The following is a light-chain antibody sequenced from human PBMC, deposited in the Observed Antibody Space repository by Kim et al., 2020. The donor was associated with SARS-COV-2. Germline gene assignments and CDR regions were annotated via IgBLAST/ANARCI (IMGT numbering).Light chain of an antibody. Sequence: DIVMTQSPLSLPVTPGEPASIFCRSSQSLLSSTGYNYLDWYLQKPGQSPQLLIYLGSNRASGVPARFSGSGSGTGFTLKISRVEAENVGVYYCMQSLRNSVTFGRGTRLEIK. J-gene: IGKJ5*01. V-gene: IGKV2-28*01. CDR3: MQSLRNSVT. CDR1: QSLLSSTGYNY. CDR2: LGS.